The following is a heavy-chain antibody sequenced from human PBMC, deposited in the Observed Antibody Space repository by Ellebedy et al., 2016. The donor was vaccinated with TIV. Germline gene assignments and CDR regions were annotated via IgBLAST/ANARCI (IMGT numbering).Heavy chain of an antibody. J-gene: IGHJ4*02. Sequence: GESLKISCAASGFTFSSHSMHWVRQAPGKGLEWVAVISHDESKKYYADSVKVRFTISRDNSQNTLYLQMNSLRAEDTAVYYCARDPGWERVDYWGQGTLVTASS. CDR2: ISHDESKK. CDR3: ARDPGWERVDY. CDR1: GFTFSSHS. V-gene: IGHV3-30*04. D-gene: IGHD1-26*01.